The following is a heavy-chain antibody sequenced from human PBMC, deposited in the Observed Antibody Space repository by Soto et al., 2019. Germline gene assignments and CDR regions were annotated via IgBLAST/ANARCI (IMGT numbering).Heavy chain of an antibody. CDR2: IRSKADGGTT. V-gene: IGHV3-15*07. CDR3: TTVSLHFWWGAFDI. J-gene: IGHJ3*02. Sequence: EVQLVESGGGLVKPGGSLRLSCAASGFTFSRAWVNWVRLAPGKGLEWVGRIRSKADGGTTDYTAPVEGRFTVSRDDSKNTAYLQTNSLKTEDTAVYYCTTVSLHFWWGAFDIWGLGTMVTVSS. CDR1: GFTFSRAW. D-gene: IGHD2-8*02.